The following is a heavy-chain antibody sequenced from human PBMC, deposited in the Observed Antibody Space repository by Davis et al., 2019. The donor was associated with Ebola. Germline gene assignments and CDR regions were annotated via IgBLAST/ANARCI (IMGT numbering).Heavy chain of an antibody. CDR3: ARDKMTTVTTGVGVDP. J-gene: IGHJ5*02. V-gene: IGHV1-69*04. CDR1: GGTFSSYA. D-gene: IGHD4-17*01. Sequence: SVKVSCKASGGTFSSYAISWVRQAPGQGLEWMGRIIPILGIANYAQKFQGRVTITADKSTSTAYMELSSLRSEDTAVYYCARDKMTTVTTGVGVDPWGQGTLVTVSS. CDR2: IIPILGIA.